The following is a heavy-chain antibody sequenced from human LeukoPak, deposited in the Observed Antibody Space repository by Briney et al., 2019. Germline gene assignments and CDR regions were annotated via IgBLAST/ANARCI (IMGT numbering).Heavy chain of an antibody. D-gene: IGHD2-8*01. Sequence: SVTVSCKASGGTFSSYAISWVRQAPGQGLEWMGGIIPIFGTANYAQKFQGRVTITADESTSTAYMELSSLRSEDTAVYYCASACTNGVCYTEGWFDPWGQGTLVTVSS. CDR3: ASACTNGVCYTEGWFDP. J-gene: IGHJ5*02. V-gene: IGHV1-69*13. CDR1: GGTFSSYA. CDR2: IIPIFGTA.